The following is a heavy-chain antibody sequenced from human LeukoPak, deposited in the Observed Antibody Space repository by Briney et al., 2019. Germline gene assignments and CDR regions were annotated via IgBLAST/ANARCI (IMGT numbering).Heavy chain of an antibody. J-gene: IGHJ3*02. CDR1: GGTFSSYA. CDR2: INPNSGGT. CDR3: ARPFYDISLAFDI. Sequence: GASVEVSCKASGGTFSSYAISWVRQAPGQGLEWMGWINPNSGGTNYAQNFQGSVTMTRDTSISTAYMELSRLRSDDTAVYYCARPFYDISLAFDIRGQGTMVTVSS. V-gene: IGHV1-2*02. D-gene: IGHD3-22*01.